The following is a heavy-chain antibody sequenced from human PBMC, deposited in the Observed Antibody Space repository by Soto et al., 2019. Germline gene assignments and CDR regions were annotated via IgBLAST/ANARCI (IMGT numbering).Heavy chain of an antibody. CDR2: TYYRSKWYN. Sequence: SQTLSLTCAISGDSVSSDSAAWNWIRQSPSRGLEWLGRTYYRSKWYNDYAVSVNGRITINPDTSKNHFSLQLNSVTPEDTAVYYCVRSRFFIAVAGIATYYYYYGMDVWGQGTTVTVSS. D-gene: IGHD6-19*01. CDR1: GDSVSSDSAA. CDR3: VRSRFFIAVAGIATYYYYYGMDV. J-gene: IGHJ6*02. V-gene: IGHV6-1*01.